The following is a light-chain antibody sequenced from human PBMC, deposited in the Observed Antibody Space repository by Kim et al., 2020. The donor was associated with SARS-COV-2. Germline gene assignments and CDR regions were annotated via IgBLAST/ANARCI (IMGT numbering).Light chain of an antibody. Sequence: ALGQTVRITCQGDSLRIYYASWYQQKPGQAPVLVIYGKNNRPSGIPDRLSGSSSGNTASLTITGAQAEDEADYYCNSRDSSGNHVLFGGGTKVTVL. J-gene: IGLJ2*01. CDR1: SLRIYY. CDR2: GKN. CDR3: NSRDSSGNHVL. V-gene: IGLV3-19*01.